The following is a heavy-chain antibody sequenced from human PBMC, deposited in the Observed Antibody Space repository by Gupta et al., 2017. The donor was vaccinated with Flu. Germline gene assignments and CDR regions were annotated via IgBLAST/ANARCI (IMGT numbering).Heavy chain of an antibody. CDR1: GFTFSSYG. CDR2: ISYDGSNK. J-gene: IGHJ3*02. CDR3: AKFGGDYYGSGSHAFDI. V-gene: IGHV3-30*18. D-gene: IGHD3-10*01. Sequence: QVQLVESGGGVVQPGRSLRLSCAASGFTFSSYGMHWVRQAPGKGLEWVAVISYDGSNKYYADSVKGRFTISRDNSKNTRYLQMNSLRAEDTAVYYCAKFGGDYYGSGSHAFDIWGQGTMVTVSS.